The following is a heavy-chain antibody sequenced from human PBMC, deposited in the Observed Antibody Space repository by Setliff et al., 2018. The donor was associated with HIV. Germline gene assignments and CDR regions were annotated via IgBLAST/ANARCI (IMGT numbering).Heavy chain of an antibody. Sequence: SETLSLTCTVSGDFFSSDYYWGWIRQPPGKGLEWIGSFYETGYTYYNPSPKSRVIISLYTSKNHLSLKLRSVTASDTAVYYCAKIAQPDYYDSSGYYPRGAFDIWGQGTMVTVSS. CDR3: AKIAQPDYYDSSGYYPRGAFDI. CDR1: GDFFSSDYY. J-gene: IGHJ3*02. V-gene: IGHV4-38-2*02. D-gene: IGHD3-22*01. CDR2: FYETGYT.